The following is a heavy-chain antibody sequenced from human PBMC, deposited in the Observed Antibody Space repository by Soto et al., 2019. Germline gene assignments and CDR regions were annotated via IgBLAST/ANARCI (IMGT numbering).Heavy chain of an antibody. Sequence: GGSLRLSCAASGFTFSDHYMDWVRQAPGKGLEWVGRTRNKANSYTTEYAASVKGRFTISRDDSKNSLYLQMNSLKTEDTAVYYCASSSSSWYFWFDPWGQGTLVTVSS. CDR1: GFTFSDHY. D-gene: IGHD6-13*01. CDR2: TRNKANSYTT. J-gene: IGHJ5*02. CDR3: ASSSSSWYFWFDP. V-gene: IGHV3-72*01.